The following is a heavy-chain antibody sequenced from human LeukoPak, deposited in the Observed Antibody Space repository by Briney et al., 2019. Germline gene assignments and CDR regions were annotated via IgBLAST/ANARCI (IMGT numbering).Heavy chain of an antibody. CDR2: FIPIFGTA. J-gene: IGHJ4*02. V-gene: IGHV1-69*05. CDR3: ASNYYDSSGYYPFDY. D-gene: IGHD3-22*01. CDR1: GGTFSSYA. Sequence: GASVKVSCKASGGTFSSYAISWVRQAPGQGLEWMGGFIPIFGTANYAQKFQGRVTITTDESTSTAYMELSSLRSEDTAVYYCASNYYDSSGYYPFDYWGQGTLVTVSS.